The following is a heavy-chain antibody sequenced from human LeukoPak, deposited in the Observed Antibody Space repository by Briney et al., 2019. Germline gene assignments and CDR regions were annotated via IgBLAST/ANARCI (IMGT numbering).Heavy chain of an antibody. J-gene: IGHJ4*02. Sequence: HPGGSLRLSYAASGFTFSSYAMHWVRQAPGKGLEWVAVISYDGSNKYYADCVKGRFTISRDNSKNTLYLQMNSLRAEDTAVYYCARDTGETVGTSGWVPYFDHWGQGSLVTVSS. D-gene: IGHD1-26*01. V-gene: IGHV3-30-3*01. CDR2: ISYDGSNK. CDR3: ARDTGETVGTSGWVPYFDH. CDR1: GFTFSSYA.